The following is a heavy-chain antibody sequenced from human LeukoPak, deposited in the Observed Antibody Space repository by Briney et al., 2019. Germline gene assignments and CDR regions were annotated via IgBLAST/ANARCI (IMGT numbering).Heavy chain of an antibody. D-gene: IGHD3-10*02. CDR3: AELGITMIGGV. V-gene: IGHV3-9*01. CDR2: ISWNRGTI. Sequence: GGSLRLSCAASRFTFDDYAMHWVRQAPGKGLEWVSGISWNRGTIYYADSVKGRFTISRDNAKNSLYLQMNSLRAEDTAVYYCAELGITMIGGVWGKGTTVTISS. CDR1: RFTFDDYA. J-gene: IGHJ6*04.